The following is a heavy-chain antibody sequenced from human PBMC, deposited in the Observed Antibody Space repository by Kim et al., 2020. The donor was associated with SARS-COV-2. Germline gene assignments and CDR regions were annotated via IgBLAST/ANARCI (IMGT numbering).Heavy chain of an antibody. CDR1: GFTFSGSA. CDR3: TRPSYYYDSSGYYSDAFDI. V-gene: IGHV3-73*01. Sequence: GGSLRLSCAASGFTFSGSAMHWVRQASGKGLEWVGRIRSKANSYATAYAASVKGGFTISRDDSKNTAYLQMNSLKTEDTAVYYCTRPSYYYDSSGYYSDAFDIWGQGTMVTVSS. CDR2: IRSKANSYAT. J-gene: IGHJ3*02. D-gene: IGHD3-22*01.